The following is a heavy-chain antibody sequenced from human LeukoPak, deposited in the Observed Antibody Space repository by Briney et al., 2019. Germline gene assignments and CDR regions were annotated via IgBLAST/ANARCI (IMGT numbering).Heavy chain of an antibody. CDR3: ARGGGGRFKF. D-gene: IGHD3-10*01. CDR2: VNHSGRT. J-gene: IGHJ4*02. V-gene: IGHV4-34*01. CDR1: GGSLKGLY. Sequence: SETLSLTCALRGGSLKGLYWSWMRQPPGKALEWIGEVNHSGRTNYPPSLESRATISVDTSKNQFSLKVTSATAADTAVYYGARGGGGRFKFWGQGTQITVSS.